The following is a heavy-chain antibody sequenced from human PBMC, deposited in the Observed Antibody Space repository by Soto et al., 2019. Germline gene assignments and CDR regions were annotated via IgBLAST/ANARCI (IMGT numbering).Heavy chain of an antibody. Sequence: QGQFQEPAQERVKPWETLPLTCVAPVGPIRGNSGAGIRQPQGKGLEWIGYFYYSGSTNYNPSLKSRVTISVDTSKNQFSLKLSSVTAADTAVYYCARGALTTYFDYWGQGTLVTVSS. CDR2: FYYSGST. CDR1: VGPIRGNS. V-gene: IGHV4-59*13. J-gene: IGHJ4*02. CDR3: ARGALTTYFDY.